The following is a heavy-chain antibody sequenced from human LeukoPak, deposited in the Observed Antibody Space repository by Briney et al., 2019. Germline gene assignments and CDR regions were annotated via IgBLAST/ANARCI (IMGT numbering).Heavy chain of an antibody. J-gene: IGHJ6*02. V-gene: IGHV3-30-3*01. CDR1: GFTFSSYA. CDR2: ISYDGSNK. Sequence: PGRSLRLSCAASGFTFSSYAMHWVRQAPGKGLEWVAVISYDGSNKYYADSVKGRFTISRDNSKNTLYLQMNSLRAEDTAVYYCARPYSSSSRNGMDVWGQGTTVTVSS. CDR3: ARPYSSSSRNGMDV. D-gene: IGHD6-6*01.